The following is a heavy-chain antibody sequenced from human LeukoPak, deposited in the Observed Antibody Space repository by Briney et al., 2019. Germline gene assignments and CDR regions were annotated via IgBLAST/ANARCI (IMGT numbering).Heavy chain of an antibody. D-gene: IGHD3-10*01. Sequence: GGSLRLSCAVSGFTVSSNYMSWARQAPGKGLEWVSVIYSGGDTYYADSVKGRFTISRDNSKNTLYLQMNSLRAEDTAGYYCESGRGRASDYYYGMDVWGQGTTVTVSS. CDR1: GFTVSSNY. V-gene: IGHV3-53*01. J-gene: IGHJ6*02. CDR3: ESGRGRASDYYYGMDV. CDR2: IYSGGDT.